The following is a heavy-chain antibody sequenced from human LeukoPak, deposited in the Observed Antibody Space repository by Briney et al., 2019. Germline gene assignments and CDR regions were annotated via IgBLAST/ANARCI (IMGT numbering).Heavy chain of an antibody. CDR1: GGSISSYY. CDR2: IYDTGST. V-gene: IGHV4-59*12. CDR3: ARASSGWYGLSDY. D-gene: IGHD6-19*01. J-gene: IGHJ4*02. Sequence: SETLSLTCTVSGGSISSYYWSWIRQSPGKGLEWIGYIYDTGSTNYNPSLRSRVTMSVDTSKNHFSLRLSSVTAADTAVYYCARASSGWYGLSDYWGQGTLVTVSS.